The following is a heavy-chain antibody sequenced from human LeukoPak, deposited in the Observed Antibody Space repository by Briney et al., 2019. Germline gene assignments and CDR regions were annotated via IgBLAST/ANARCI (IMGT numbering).Heavy chain of an antibody. D-gene: IGHD6-13*01. CDR2: IGIVGDT. Sequence: PGGSLRLSCAASGFTVSKYDMHWVRLATGKGLEWVSAIGIVGDTYYRGSVKGRFTMSRENGNNNVYLQMNSLRAEDTAVYYCAKDRWGIAAAGPFDYWGQGTLVTVSS. V-gene: IGHV3-13*01. CDR1: GFTVSKYD. CDR3: AKDRWGIAAAGPFDY. J-gene: IGHJ4*02.